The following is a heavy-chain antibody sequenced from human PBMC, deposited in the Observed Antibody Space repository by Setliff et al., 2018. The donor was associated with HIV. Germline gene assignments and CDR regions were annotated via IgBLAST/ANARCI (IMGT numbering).Heavy chain of an antibody. J-gene: IGHJ3*02. D-gene: IGHD2-21*02. CDR2: IYYTGST. V-gene: IGHV4-39*01. Sequence: SETLSLTCIVSGGSIRSSSYYWGWIRQPPGKGLEWIGTIYYTGSTNYNPSLKSRVTISVDSSKNQLSLEVNSVTAADTAVYYCARGQGCGGGCHYAFEMWGQGTMVTVSS. CDR3: ARGQGCGGGCHYAFEM. CDR1: GGSIRSSSYY.